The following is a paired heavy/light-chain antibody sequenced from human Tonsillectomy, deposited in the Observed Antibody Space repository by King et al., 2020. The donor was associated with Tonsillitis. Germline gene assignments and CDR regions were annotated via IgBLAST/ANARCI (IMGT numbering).Heavy chain of an antibody. D-gene: IGHD3-10*01. CDR3: ARALPLWFGEQYYYYYGLDV. J-gene: IGHJ6*02. Sequence: QVQLVESGGGVVQPGRSLRLSCAASGFTFSSYGMHWVRQAPGKGLEWVAVISFDGSNQYYADSVKGRFTISRDNSKNTLFLQMNSLRAEDTAVYYCARALPLWFGEQYYYYYGLDVWGQGTTVTVSS. V-gene: IGHV3-33*05. CDR2: ISFDGSNQ. CDR1: GFTFSSYG.
Light chain of an antibody. Sequence: EIVMTQSPATLSVSPGERATLSCRASQSVSSNFAWYQQKPGQSPRLLIYGATTRGTGIPARFSGSGSGTEFTLTISSLQSEDFAVYYCQQYNNWPFTFGQGTRLEIK. CDR3: QQYNNWPFT. J-gene: IGKJ5*01. CDR1: QSVSSN. V-gene: IGKV3-15*01. CDR2: GAT.